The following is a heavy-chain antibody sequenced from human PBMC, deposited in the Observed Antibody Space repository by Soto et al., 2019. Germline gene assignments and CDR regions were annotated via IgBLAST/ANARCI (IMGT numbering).Heavy chain of an antibody. CDR2: ILVASGGT. CDR3: AASVTVIYHKAPSDFEM. D-gene: IGHD2-2*01. Sequence: QMQLLQSGPEVKKPGTSLRVSCKASGFTFGNSAVHWVRQARGQRLEWMGWILVASGGTNYAENFEDRVTIARDMSTSTAYMELSSLISEDTAVYFCAASVTVIYHKAPSDFEMWGHGTLVTVSS. J-gene: IGHJ3*02. CDR1: GFTFGNSA. V-gene: IGHV1-58*01.